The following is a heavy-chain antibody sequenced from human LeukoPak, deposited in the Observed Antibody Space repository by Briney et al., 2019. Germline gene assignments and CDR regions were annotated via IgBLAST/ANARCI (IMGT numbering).Heavy chain of an antibody. CDR3: ARSSGWYG. V-gene: IGHV3-30*03. CDR2: ISYEGGTQ. CDR1: GVTLSPYG. Sequence: GMSLRLSCAASGVTLSPYGMHWVRQAPGKGLEWVAVISYEGGTQHYADSVKGRFIISRDNPRNTLYLQMNSLRAEDTAVYYCARSSGWYGWGQGTLVTVSS. J-gene: IGHJ4*02. D-gene: IGHD6-19*01.